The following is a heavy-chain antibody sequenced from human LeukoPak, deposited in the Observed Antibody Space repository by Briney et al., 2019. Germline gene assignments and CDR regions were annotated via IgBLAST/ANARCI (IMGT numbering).Heavy chain of an antibody. CDR3: ARHTWGSGSHPFMDV. D-gene: IGHD3-10*01. CDR1: GYSFTNYR. V-gene: IGHV5-51*01. Sequence: GESLKISCKGSGYSFTNYRIGWVRQMPGKGLEWMGMIYPGNSDTIYGPSFQGQVTISADQSITTAYLQWSSLKASDTAMYYCARHTWGSGSHPFMDVWGKGPTITVSS. CDR2: IYPGNSDT. J-gene: IGHJ6*03.